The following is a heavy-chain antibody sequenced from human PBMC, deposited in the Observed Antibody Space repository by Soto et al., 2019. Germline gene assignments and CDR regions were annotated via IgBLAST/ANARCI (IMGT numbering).Heavy chain of an antibody. J-gene: IGHJ6*02. CDR2: IDPSDSYT. CDR1: GYSFTSYW. CDR3: ARHPYYDFWSGYSDYYYYGMDV. D-gene: IGHD3-3*01. V-gene: IGHV5-10-1*01. Sequence: GSLKISCKGSGYSFTSYWISWVRQMPGKGLEWMGRIDPSDSYTNYSPSFQGHVTISADKSISTAYLQWSSLKASDTAMYYCARHPYYDFWSGYSDYYYYGMDVWGQGTTVTVSS.